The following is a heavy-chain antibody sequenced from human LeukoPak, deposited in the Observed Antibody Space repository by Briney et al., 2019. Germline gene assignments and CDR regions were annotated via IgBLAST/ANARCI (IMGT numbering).Heavy chain of an antibody. CDR1: GYTFTSFA. Sequence: ASVKVSCKASGYTFTSFAISWVRQAPGQGLEWMGWISAYNGNTNYAQKLQGRVTMTTDTSTTTAHMELRSLTSDDTAVYYCAREGITMVRGIIIRVYFDHWGQGTLVTVSS. J-gene: IGHJ4*02. CDR2: ISAYNGNT. CDR3: AREGITMVRGIIIRVYFDH. V-gene: IGHV1-18*01. D-gene: IGHD3-10*01.